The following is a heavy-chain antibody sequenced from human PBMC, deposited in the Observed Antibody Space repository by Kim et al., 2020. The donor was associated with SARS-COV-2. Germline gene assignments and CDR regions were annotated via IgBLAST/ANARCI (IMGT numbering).Heavy chain of an antibody. D-gene: IGHD3-10*01. Sequence: ASVKVSCKASGYIFTGFYIHWVRQAPGQGLEWMGRINPNSGATNYAQKFQGRVTMTRDTSISTAYMELSRLRSDDTVVYYCARGDFYESGTFDYWGQGTLATVSS. CDR2: INPNSGAT. CDR1: GYIFTGFY. V-gene: IGHV1-2*05. CDR3: ARGDFYESGTFDY. J-gene: IGHJ4*02.